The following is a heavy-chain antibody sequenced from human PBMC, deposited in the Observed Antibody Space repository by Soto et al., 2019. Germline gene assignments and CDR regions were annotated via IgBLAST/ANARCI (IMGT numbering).Heavy chain of an antibody. CDR2: INPNSGGT. CDR3: ASDICIVGATSCDWSFDL. V-gene: IGHV1-2*02. D-gene: IGHD1-26*01. J-gene: IGHJ2*01. CDR1: GYTFTGYY. Sequence: QVQLVQSGAEVKKPGASVKVSCKASGYTFTGYYMHWVRQAPGQGLEWMVLINPNSGGTNSAQKVPGSTTMTSDTSISTASRELSSLRSDDTAVYYCASDICIVGATSCDWSFDLWGRGTLVTVSS.